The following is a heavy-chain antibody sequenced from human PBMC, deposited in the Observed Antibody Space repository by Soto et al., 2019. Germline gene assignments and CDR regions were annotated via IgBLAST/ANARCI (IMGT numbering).Heavy chain of an antibody. Sequence: SETLSLTCTVSGGSIIRGGHYWSWIRQHPGKGLEWIGYIYNSGTTYYNPSLKSRVTISVDTSKNQFSLKLTSVTAADTAVYYCARDPAPWGQGTLVTVSS. CDR2: IYNSGTT. CDR1: GGSIIRGGHY. V-gene: IGHV4-31*03. CDR3: ARDPAP. J-gene: IGHJ5*02.